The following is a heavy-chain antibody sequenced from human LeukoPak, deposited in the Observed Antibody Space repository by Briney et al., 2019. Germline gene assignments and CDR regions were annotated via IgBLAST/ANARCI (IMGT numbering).Heavy chain of an antibody. CDR1: GFTFSSYA. D-gene: IGHD6-19*01. Sequence: PGRSLRLSCAASGFTFSSYAMHWVRQAPGKGLEWVAVISYDGSNKYYADSVKGRFTISRDNSKNTLYLQMNSLRAEDTAVYYCARVFYSSGWYSNFDYWGQGTLVTVSS. CDR3: ARVFYSSGWYSNFDY. V-gene: IGHV3-30*04. J-gene: IGHJ4*02. CDR2: ISYDGSNK.